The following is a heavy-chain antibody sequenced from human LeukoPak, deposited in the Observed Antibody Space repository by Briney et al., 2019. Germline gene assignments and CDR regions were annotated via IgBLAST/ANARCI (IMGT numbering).Heavy chain of an antibody. D-gene: IGHD2-15*01. V-gene: IGHV4-4*02. CDR1: GGSISSSNW. J-gene: IGHJ4*02. CDR2: IYHSGST. CDR3: ARRSEAASFDY. Sequence: SETLSLTCAVSGGSISSSNWWSWVRQPPGKGLEWIGEIYHSGSTNYNPSLKSRVTISVDTSKNQFSLKLSSVTAADTAVYYCARRSEAASFDYWGQGTLVTVSS.